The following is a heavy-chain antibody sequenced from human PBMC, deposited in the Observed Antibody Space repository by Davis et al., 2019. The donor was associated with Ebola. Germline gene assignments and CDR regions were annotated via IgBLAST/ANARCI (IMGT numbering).Heavy chain of an antibody. CDR2: FFDTDNT. CDR3: AGHGKAAPGGGAYDI. D-gene: IGHD6-13*01. Sequence: SETLSLTCTVSCVSIDNYYWGWIRQPPGKGLEWMGYFFDTDNTNNNPSLKNRVTISVDTAKNQFSLKLTSVTAADRAVYYCAGHGKAAPGGGAYDIWGQGTMVTVSS. V-gene: IGHV4-59*08. CDR1: CVSIDNYY. J-gene: IGHJ3*02.